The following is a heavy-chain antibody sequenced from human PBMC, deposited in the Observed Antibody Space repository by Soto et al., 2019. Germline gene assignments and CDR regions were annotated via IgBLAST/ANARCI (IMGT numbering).Heavy chain of an antibody. CDR3: AKYMLGAYDFWRGYYTESSSYYGMDV. J-gene: IGHJ6*02. D-gene: IGHD3-3*01. CDR1: GFTFSSYA. V-gene: IGHV3-23*01. CDR2: ISGSGGST. Sequence: EVQLLESGGGLVQPGGSLRLSCAASGFTFSSYAMSWVRQAPGKGLEWVSAISGSGGSTYYADSVKGRFTISRDNSKNTLYLQMNSLRAEDPAVYYCAKYMLGAYDFWRGYYTESSSYYGMDVWGQGTTVTVSS.